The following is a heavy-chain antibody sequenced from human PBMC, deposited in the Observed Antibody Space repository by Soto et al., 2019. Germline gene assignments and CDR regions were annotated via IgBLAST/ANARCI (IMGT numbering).Heavy chain of an antibody. J-gene: IGHJ3*02. D-gene: IGHD1-1*01. CDR2: ISGGGST. CDR1: GIAVSLNH. Sequence: GRALRVAFRAFGIAVSLNHRSWVRQAPGMGREWVSLISGGGSTYYEGSVRGRFHSSRDNSKNTLFLQVNILRAEDTAVYYCARGHRARYPHGFDIWGQGTMVTVSS. V-gene: IGHV3-53*01. CDR3: ARGHRARYPHGFDI.